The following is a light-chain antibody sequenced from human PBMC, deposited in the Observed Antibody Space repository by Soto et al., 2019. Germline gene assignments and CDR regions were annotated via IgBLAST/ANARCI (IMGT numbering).Light chain of an antibody. V-gene: IGKV1-5*01. CDR1: QNIGRW. Sequence: IQMTQSPSSLSASVGDRVTITCRASQNIGRWLAWYQQKPGKAPKLMIYDVSTLISGVPSRFSGSGSGTEFTLTISSLQPDDFTTYYCQQYNLHSPATFGPGTLVDIK. CDR2: DVS. J-gene: IGKJ1*01. CDR3: QQYNLHSPAT.